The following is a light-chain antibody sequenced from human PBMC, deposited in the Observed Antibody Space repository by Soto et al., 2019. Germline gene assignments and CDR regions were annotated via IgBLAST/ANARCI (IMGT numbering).Light chain of an antibody. CDR2: AVT. V-gene: IGLV2-14*03. Sequence: QSAPTQPASVSGAPGQSITISCTGTSSDIGLNNYVSWYQQHPCKAPALIIYAVTHRPSGVSSRFSGSKSGDTASLTISGLRTEDEADYYCTSHSDSRSVVFDGGTKLTVL. J-gene: IGLJ2*01. CDR3: TSHSDSRSVV. CDR1: SSDIGLNNY.